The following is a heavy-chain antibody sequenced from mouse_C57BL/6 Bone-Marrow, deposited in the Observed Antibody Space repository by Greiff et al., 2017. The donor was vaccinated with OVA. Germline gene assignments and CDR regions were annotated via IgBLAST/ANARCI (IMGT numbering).Heavy chain of an antibody. CDR2: ISYSGST. J-gene: IGHJ2*01. CDR1: GYSITSDY. Sequence: DVKLQESGPGLAKPSQTLSLTCSVTGYSITSDYWNWIRKFPGNKLEYMGYISYSGSTYYTPSLKSRISITRDTSKNQYYLQWNSVTTEDTATYYCARYPRLLRSYFDYWGQGTTLTVSS. CDR3: ARYPRLLRSYFDY. V-gene: IGHV3-8*01. D-gene: IGHD1-1*01.